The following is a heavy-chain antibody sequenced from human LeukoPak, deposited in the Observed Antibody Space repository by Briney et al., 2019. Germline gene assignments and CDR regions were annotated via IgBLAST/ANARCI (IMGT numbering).Heavy chain of an antibody. CDR3: AGGIVVVPAALDY. CDR2: ISSSSSTI. J-gene: IGHJ4*02. Sequence: PGGSLRLSCAASGFTFSSYSMNWVRQAPGKGLVWVSYISSSSSTIYYADSVKGRFTISRDNAKNSLYLQMNSLRAEDTAVYYCAGGIVVVPAALDYWGQGTLVTVSS. D-gene: IGHD2-2*01. CDR1: GFTFSSYS. V-gene: IGHV3-48*04.